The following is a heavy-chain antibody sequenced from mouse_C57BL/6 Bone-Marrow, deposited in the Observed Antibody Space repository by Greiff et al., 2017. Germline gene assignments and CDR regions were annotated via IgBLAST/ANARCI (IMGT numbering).Heavy chain of an antibody. CDR1: GYTFTSYG. J-gene: IGHJ2*01. CDR3: ARERDRSY. Sequence: VQLQQSGAELARPGASVKLSCKASGYTFTSYGISWVKQRTGQGLEWIGAIYPRSGNAYYNEKFKGKATLTADKSSSTAYMELRSLTSEDSAVYFCARERDRSYWGQGTTLTVSS. CDR2: IYPRSGNA. V-gene: IGHV1-81*01.